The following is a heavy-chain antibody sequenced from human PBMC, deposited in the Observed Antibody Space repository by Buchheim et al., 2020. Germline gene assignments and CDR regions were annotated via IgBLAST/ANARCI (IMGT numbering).Heavy chain of an antibody. CDR3: ARAPTRVVAATNRWIDP. J-gene: IGHJ5*02. CDR2: INHSGST. CDR1: GGSFSGYY. D-gene: IGHD2-15*01. V-gene: IGHV4-34*01. Sequence: QVQLQQWGAGLLKPSETLSLTCAVYGGSFSGYYWSWIRQPPGKGLEWIGEINHSGSTNYNPSLKSRVTISVDTSKNQFSLKLSSVTAADTAVYYCARAPTRVVAATNRWIDPWGKGTL.